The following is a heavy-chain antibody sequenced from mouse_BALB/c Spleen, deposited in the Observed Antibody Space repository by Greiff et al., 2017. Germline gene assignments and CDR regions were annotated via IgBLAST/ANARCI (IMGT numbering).Heavy chain of an antibody. Sequence: EVMLVESGGGLVQPGGSRKLSCAASGFTFSSFGMHWVRQAPEKGLEWVAYISSGSSTIYYADTVKGRFTISRDNPKNTLFLQMTSLRSEDTAMYYCAREDYGNYVYYAMDYWGQGTSVTVSS. CDR1: GFTFSSFG. D-gene: IGHD2-1*01. CDR2: ISSGSSTI. V-gene: IGHV5-17*02. J-gene: IGHJ4*01. CDR3: AREDYGNYVYYAMDY.